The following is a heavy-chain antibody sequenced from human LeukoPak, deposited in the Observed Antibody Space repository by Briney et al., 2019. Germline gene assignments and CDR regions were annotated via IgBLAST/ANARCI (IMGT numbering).Heavy chain of an antibody. J-gene: IGHJ4*02. Sequence: SQTLSLTCTVSGGSISSGGYYWSWIRQHPGKGLEWIGYIYYSGSTYYNPSLKSRVTISVDTSKNQFSLKLSSATAADTAVYYCARANFDWLFPFDYWGQGTLVTVSS. CDR2: IYYSGST. D-gene: IGHD3-9*01. V-gene: IGHV4-31*03. CDR3: ARANFDWLFPFDY. CDR1: GGSISSGGYY.